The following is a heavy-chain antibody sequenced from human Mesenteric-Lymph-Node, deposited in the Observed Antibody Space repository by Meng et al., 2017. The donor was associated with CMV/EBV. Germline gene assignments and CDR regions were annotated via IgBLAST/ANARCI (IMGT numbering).Heavy chain of an antibody. CDR3: ARGRREANYYDSSGYYSDFDY. CDR2: IRRSGST. CDR1: FSGDY. Sequence: FSGDYWRGIRQPPGKGLEWIGEIRRSGSTNYNPSLKSRVTISVDTSKNQFTLKLSSVTDADTAVYYCARGRREANYYDSSGYYSDFDYWGQGTLVTVSS. J-gene: IGHJ4*02. V-gene: IGHV4-34*01. D-gene: IGHD3-22*01.